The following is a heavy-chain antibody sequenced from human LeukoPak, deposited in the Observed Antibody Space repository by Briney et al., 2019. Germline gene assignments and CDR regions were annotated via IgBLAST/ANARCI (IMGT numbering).Heavy chain of an antibody. CDR2: IYSSGST. CDR3: ARGLVPAAAPSYYYYMDV. CDR1: GGSINSFY. V-gene: IGHV4-4*07. D-gene: IGHD2-2*01. Sequence: SETLSLICTVSGGSINSFYWTWIRQPAGKGLEWIGRIYSSGSTNFNPSLKSRVTMSVDTSKNQFSLRLSSVTAADTAVYYCARGLVPAAAPSYYYYMDVWGKGTTVTVSS. J-gene: IGHJ6*03.